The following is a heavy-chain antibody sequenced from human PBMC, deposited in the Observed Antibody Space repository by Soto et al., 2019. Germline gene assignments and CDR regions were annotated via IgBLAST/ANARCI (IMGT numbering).Heavy chain of an antibody. CDR2: IFHDGYT. CDR1: GGSINNYY. V-gene: IGHV4-59*01. CDR3: TRDRGRDALDY. D-gene: IGHD2-2*01. J-gene: IGHJ4*02. Sequence: SETLSLTCTVSGGSINNYYCSWIRQSPGKGLEWIGYIFHDGYTSYSPSLKSRVTMSVDTSKTQISLRLTSVTAADTAVYYCTRDRGRDALDYWGQGALVTVSS.